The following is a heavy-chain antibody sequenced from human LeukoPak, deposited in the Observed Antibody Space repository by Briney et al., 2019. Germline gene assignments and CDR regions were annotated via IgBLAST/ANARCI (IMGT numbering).Heavy chain of an antibody. CDR2: IGTAGDP. V-gene: IGHV3-13*05. CDR3: ARGDYYGSGSFDY. D-gene: IGHD3-10*01. CDR1: GFTFRSYD. J-gene: IGHJ4*02. Sequence: GESLRLSCAASGFTFRSYDLHWVRHTTGKGLEWVSGIGTAGDPNYPGSVKGRFTISRENAKNSLYLQMNSLRAGDTAVYYCARGDYYGSGSFDYWGQGTLVTVSS.